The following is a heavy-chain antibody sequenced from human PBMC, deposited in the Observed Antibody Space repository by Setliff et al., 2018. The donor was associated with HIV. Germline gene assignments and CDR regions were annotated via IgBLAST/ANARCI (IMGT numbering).Heavy chain of an antibody. D-gene: IGHD3-22*01. V-gene: IGHV3-48*01. J-gene: IGHJ4*02. CDR3: ATDSSGYYLGGFDY. CDR1: GFTFTAYS. CDR2: ISLGSTTI. Sequence: GGSLRLSCATSGFTFTAYSMNWVRQAPGKGLEWVSYISLGSTTIFYADSVKGRITISRDNSKNTLYLQMNNLRAEDTAVYYCATDSSGYYLGGFDYWGQGTLVTVSS.